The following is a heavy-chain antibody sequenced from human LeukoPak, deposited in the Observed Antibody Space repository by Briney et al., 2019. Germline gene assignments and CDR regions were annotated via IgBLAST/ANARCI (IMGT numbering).Heavy chain of an antibody. CDR2: IYPGDSDT. V-gene: IGHV5-51*01. Sequence: GESRKISCKGSGYSFTSYWIGWVRQMPGKGLEWMGIIYPGDSDTRYSPSFQGQVTISADKSISTAYLQWSSLKASDTAMYYCARHFRTGKGGYYYVRWFDPGGQGTLVTVSS. D-gene: IGHD3-22*01. CDR1: GYSFTSYW. CDR3: ARHFRTGKGGYYYVRWFDP. J-gene: IGHJ5*02.